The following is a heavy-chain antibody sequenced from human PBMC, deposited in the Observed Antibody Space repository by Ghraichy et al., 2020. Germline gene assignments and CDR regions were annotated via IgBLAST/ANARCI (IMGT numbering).Heavy chain of an antibody. Sequence: GGSLRLSCSASGFTISTYGMHWVRQPPGKGLEYVAGITSNGRSSNYADSVKGRFTIARDNSKNALYLQMSSLRAEDTAVYYFVKDLVELLSLYFDYWGPGNLFTDSS. CDR1: GFTISTYG. CDR3: VKDLVELLSLYFDY. J-gene: IGHJ4*02. CDR2: ITSNGRSS. V-gene: IGHV3-64D*06. D-gene: IGHD3-16*01.